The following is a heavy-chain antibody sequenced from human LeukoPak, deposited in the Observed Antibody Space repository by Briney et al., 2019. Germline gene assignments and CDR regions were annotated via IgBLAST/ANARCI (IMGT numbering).Heavy chain of an antibody. V-gene: IGHV1-18*01. Sequence: RASVTVSCKASGYTFTSYGISWVRQVPGQGLEWMGWISAYNSNTNYAQKLQGRVTMTTDTSTSTAYMELRSLRSDDTAVYYCARDEDYHILTGYERFDYWGQGTLVTVSS. J-gene: IGHJ4*02. CDR2: ISAYNSNT. CDR1: GYTFTSYG. D-gene: IGHD3-9*01. CDR3: ARDEDYHILTGYERFDY.